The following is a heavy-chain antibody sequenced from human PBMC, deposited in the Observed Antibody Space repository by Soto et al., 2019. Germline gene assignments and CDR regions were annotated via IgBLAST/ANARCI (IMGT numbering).Heavy chain of an antibody. CDR2: IRAGT. Sequence: PCGSLGLACASSGVTLSIYAVSLSCQAPGKGLEWVSSIRAGTYYADSVKGRFTISRDDSKNTLFLQMNSLRAEDTAIYYCAKSPVRGNDGDRPTPSWGQGALVPVSS. D-gene: IGHD3-10*01. V-gene: IGHV3-23*01. CDR1: GVTLSIYA. CDR3: AKSPVRGNDGDRPTPS. J-gene: IGHJ4*02.